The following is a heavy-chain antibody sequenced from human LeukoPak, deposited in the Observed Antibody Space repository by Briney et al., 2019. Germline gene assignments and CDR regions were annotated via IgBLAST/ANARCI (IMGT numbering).Heavy chain of an antibody. D-gene: IGHD3-10*01. J-gene: IGHJ4*02. V-gene: IGHV1-2*02. Sequence: ASGKVSCKSSGYTFTDYQVHWVRQAPGQVLEWMGWIDPNSGGTNYAQKFQGRVTMTRDTSISTTYMDLSRLRADDTAGYYCARDYYGSGSYSTDYWGQGTLVTVSS. CDR1: GYTFTDYQ. CDR3: ARDYYGSGSYSTDY. CDR2: IDPNSGGT.